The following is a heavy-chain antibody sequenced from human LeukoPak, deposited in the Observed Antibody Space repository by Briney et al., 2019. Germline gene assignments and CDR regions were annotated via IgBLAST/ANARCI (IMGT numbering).Heavy chain of an antibody. CDR2: SHGNGDT. CDR3: ARHRAYDSGTYYRWFDP. J-gene: IGHJ5*02. D-gene: IGHD3-22*01. V-gene: IGHV4-59*08. Sequence: SETLSLTCTVSGGSISSFYWSWIRQPPGMGLEWIGYSHGNGDTNYNPSLKSRVTISVDTSKNQCSLRLTSVTAADTAVYYCARHRAYDSGTYYRWFDPWGPGTLVTVSS. CDR1: GGSISSFY.